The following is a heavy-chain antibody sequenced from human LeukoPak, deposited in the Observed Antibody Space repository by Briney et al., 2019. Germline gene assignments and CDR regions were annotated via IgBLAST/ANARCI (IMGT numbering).Heavy chain of an antibody. V-gene: IGHV3-48*04. Sequence: GRSLRLSCAASGFTFSSYGMHWVRQAPGKGLEWVSYISSSGSTIYYADSVKGRFTISRDNAKNSLYLQMNSLRAEDTAVYYCARGMVTANFDYWGQGTLVTVSS. J-gene: IGHJ4*02. CDR1: GFTFSSYG. CDR3: ARGMVTANFDY. CDR2: ISSSGSTI. D-gene: IGHD2-21*02.